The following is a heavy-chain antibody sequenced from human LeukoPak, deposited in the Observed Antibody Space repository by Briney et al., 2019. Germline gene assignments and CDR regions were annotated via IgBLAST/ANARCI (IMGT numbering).Heavy chain of an antibody. CDR2: ISSSSSYI. CDR3: ARDWEMATIIRSAFDY. J-gene: IGHJ4*02. CDR1: GFTFSSYS. D-gene: IGHD5-24*01. Sequence: GGSLRLSCAASGFTFSSYSMNWVRQAPGEGLEWVSSISSSSSYIYYADSVKGRFTISRDNAKNSLYLQMNSLRAEDTAVYYCARDWEMATIIRSAFDYWGQGTLVTVSS. V-gene: IGHV3-21*01.